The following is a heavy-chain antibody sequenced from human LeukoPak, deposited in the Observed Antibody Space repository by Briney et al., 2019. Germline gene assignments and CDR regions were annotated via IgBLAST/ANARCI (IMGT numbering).Heavy chain of an antibody. D-gene: IGHD1-26*01. V-gene: IGHV3-48*04. CDR3: SESLIS. CDR2: ISSSGSTI. CDR1: GFTLSRHG. Sequence: QSGGSLRLSCAASGFTLSRHGMNWVRQAPGKGLEWVSFISSSGSTIYYADSVKGRFIISRDNARNSLFLQMNNLKADDTAIYYCSESLISWGQGILVTVSS. J-gene: IGHJ4*02.